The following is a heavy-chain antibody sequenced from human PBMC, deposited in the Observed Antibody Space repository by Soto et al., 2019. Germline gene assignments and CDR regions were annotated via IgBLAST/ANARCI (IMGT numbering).Heavy chain of an antibody. CDR3: ARVERGTATTVVDAFDI. V-gene: IGHV4-34*01. Sequence: QVQLQQWGAGLLKPSETLSLTCAVYGGFVSSGSYYWSWIRQPPGKGLEWIGEMSHSGGTHFNPSLKSRVTISVATSKNQFSLKMSSVTAADTALYYCARVERGTATTVVDAFDIWGPGTMVTGSS. D-gene: IGHD1-1*01. CDR2: MSHSGGT. J-gene: IGHJ3*02. CDR1: GGFVSSGSYY.